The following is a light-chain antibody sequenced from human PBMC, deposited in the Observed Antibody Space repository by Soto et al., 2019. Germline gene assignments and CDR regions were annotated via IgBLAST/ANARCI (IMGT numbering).Light chain of an antibody. V-gene: IGKV3-11*01. Sequence: EIVLTQSPATLSLSPGEGATLSCRASQSVSSYLAWYQQKPGQAPSLLIYDAYHRAAGIPPRFSGSGSGTDFTLTISSLEPEDFAIYYCQQRTNWPPITFGQGTRLEVK. CDR3: QQRTNWPPIT. J-gene: IGKJ5*01. CDR2: DAY. CDR1: QSVSSY.